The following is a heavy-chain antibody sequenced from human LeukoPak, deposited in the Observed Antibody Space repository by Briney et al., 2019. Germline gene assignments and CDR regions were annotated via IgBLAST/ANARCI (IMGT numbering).Heavy chain of an antibody. CDR3: AKGHVGALWGYFDY. CDR2: ISGSGGST. D-gene: IGHD1-26*01. Sequence: GGSLRLSCAASGFTFSSYAMSWVRQAPGKGLEWVSAISGSGGSTYYADSVKGRFTISRDNSKNTLYLQMDSLRAEDTAVYYCAKGHVGALWGYFDYWGQGTLVTVSS. CDR1: GFTFSSYA. V-gene: IGHV3-23*01. J-gene: IGHJ4*02.